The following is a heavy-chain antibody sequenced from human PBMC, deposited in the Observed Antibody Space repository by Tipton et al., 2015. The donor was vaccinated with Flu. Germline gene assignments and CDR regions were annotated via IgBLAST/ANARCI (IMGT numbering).Heavy chain of an antibody. Sequence: GLVKPSGTLSLTCAVSGGSISRNNWWTWVRQPPGKGLEWIAEIFQSGSTNYNPSLRSRVTISQDKSKNQFFLTLNSLSAADTAVYYCAREQSGSQSHLVAWGHGTLVTVSS. J-gene: IGHJ5*01. D-gene: IGHD1-26*01. V-gene: IGHV4-4*02. CDR1: GGSISRNNW. CDR2: IFQSGST. CDR3: AREQSGSQSHLVA.